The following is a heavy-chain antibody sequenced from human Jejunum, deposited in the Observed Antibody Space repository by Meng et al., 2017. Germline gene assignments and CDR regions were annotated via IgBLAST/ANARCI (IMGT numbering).Heavy chain of an antibody. CDR3: ARETVVTTRFYDY. Sequence: QVLLQESRPELVTPPQTLSLTCTVSGASISSDSQYWTWIRQHPEKGLEWIGYIHKSGNTYYSPSLESRISMAVDTSKNQFSLKLNSVTAADTAVYYCARETVVTTRFYDYWGQGTLVTVSS. V-gene: IGHV4-31*03. CDR2: IHKSGNT. D-gene: IGHD4-17*01. CDR1: GASISSDSQY. J-gene: IGHJ4*02.